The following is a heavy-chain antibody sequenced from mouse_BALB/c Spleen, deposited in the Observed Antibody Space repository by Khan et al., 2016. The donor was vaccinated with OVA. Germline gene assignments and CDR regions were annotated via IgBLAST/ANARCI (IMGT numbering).Heavy chain of an antibody. J-gene: IGHJ2*02. CDR1: GYSITSDYA. Sequence: EVQLQESGPGLVKPSQSLSLTCTVTGYSITSDYAWNWIRQFPGNKLEWMGFISYSGNTKYNPSLKSRFSITRETSKNQFFLQLNSVTTDDTATYYCARVYGGDFDYWGQGTSLTVSS. V-gene: IGHV3-2*02. D-gene: IGHD1-1*01. CDR2: ISYSGNT. CDR3: ARVYGGDFDY.